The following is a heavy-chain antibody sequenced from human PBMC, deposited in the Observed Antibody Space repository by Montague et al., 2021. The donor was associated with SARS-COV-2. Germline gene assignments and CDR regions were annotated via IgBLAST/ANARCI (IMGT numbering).Heavy chain of an antibody. V-gene: IGHV3-23*03. Sequence: SLRLSCAASGFTFSSYAMSWVRQAPGKGLEWVSVIYSGDYNTFSADSVKGRFTISRDNSNNTPFLQMNRLRAEDTAVYYCAKSDYDLGMDYFHYWGQGTLVTASS. CDR2: IYSGDYNT. J-gene: IGHJ4*02. CDR3: AKSDYDLGMDYFHY. CDR1: GFTFSSYA. D-gene: IGHD3-10*01.